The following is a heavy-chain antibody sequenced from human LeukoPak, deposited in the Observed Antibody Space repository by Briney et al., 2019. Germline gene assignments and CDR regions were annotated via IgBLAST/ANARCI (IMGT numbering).Heavy chain of an antibody. V-gene: IGHV4-39*07. CDR3: ARGLWFGP. J-gene: IGHJ5*02. CDR2: INHSGST. CDR1: GGSISSSSYY. Sequence: PSETLSLTCTVSGGSISSSSYYWGWIRQPPGKGLEWIGEINHSGSTNYNPSLKSRVTISVDTSKNQFSLKLSSVTAADTAVYYCARGLWFGPWGQGTLVTVSS. D-gene: IGHD4-11*01.